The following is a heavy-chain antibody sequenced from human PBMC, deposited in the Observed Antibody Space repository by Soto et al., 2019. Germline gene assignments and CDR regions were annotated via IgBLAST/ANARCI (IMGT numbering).Heavy chain of an antibody. D-gene: IGHD3-22*01. J-gene: IGHJ4*02. V-gene: IGHV3-23*01. CDR1: GFTFNIYA. Sequence: EVQLLESGGDLIQPGGSLRLSCAASGFTFNIYAMTWVRQAPGKGLEWVSAIGRYGDFTYYADSVEGRFTISRDNSKNTLYLQMNRLRAEDPAVYYCAKDRWLDHDSRGYLFDNWGQGTLVTVSS. CDR3: AKDRWLDHDSRGYLFDN. CDR2: IGRYGDFT.